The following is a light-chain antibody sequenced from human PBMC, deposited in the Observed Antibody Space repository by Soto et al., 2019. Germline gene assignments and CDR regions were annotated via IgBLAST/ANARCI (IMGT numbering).Light chain of an antibody. CDR3: QQYGSSGT. J-gene: IGKJ1*01. CDR2: DTS. CDR1: QSVSSY. V-gene: IGKV3-11*01. Sequence: EIVLTQSPATLSLSPGERATLSCRASQSVSSYLAWYQQKPGQAPRLLIYDTSNRAGGIPARFSGSGSGTDFTLTISSLEPEDFAVYYCQQYGSSGTFGQGTKVDIK.